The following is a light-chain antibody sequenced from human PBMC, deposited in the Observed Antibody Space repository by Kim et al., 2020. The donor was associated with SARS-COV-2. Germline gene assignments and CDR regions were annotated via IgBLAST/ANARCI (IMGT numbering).Light chain of an antibody. CDR3: HQYDTWPT. V-gene: IGKV3-15*01. CDR2: GAS. CDR1: KGVSRN. J-gene: IGKJ2*01. Sequence: PPVFPGARAIRSCRANKGVSRNLACYQQKPGQAPRLLIYGASTRATGIPARFSGSGSGTEFTLTISGLQSEDFAVYYCHQYDTWPTLGQGTKLEI.